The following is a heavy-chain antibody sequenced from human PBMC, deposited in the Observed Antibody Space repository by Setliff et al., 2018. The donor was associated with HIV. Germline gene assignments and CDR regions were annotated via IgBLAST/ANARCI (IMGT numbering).Heavy chain of an antibody. D-gene: IGHD2-2*01. CDR1: GGSINNDIYF. CDR3: AHSYCSSTSCYPHYYYYMDV. V-gene: IGHV2-5*08. CDR2: IYWDDDK. Sequence: TLSLTCSVSGGSINNDIYFWSWIRQPPGKGLEWLALIYWDDDKRYSPSLKSRLTITKDTSKNQVVLTMTNMDPVDTATYYCAHSYCSSTSCYPHYYYYMDVWGKGTTVTVSS. J-gene: IGHJ6*03.